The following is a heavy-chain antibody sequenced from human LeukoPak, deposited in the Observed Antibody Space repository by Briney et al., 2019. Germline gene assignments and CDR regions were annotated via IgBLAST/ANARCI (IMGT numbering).Heavy chain of an antibody. CDR3: AREGLDYGGTLNWFDP. D-gene: IGHD4-23*01. V-gene: IGHV4-39*07. CDR2: ISYSGTT. Sequence: PSETLSLTCTVSGGSISTNNYYWGWIRQPPGKALEWIGSISYSGTTYYNPSLKSRVTISIDTSKNQFSLKVTSVTAADTAVYYCAREGLDYGGTLNWFDPWGQGTLVTVSS. CDR1: GGSISTNNYY. J-gene: IGHJ5*02.